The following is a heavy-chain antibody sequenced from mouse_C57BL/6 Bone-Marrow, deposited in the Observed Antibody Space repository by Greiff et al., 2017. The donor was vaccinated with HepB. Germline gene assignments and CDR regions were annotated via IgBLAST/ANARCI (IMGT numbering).Heavy chain of an antibody. CDR1: GFTFSSYA. D-gene: IGHD3-1*01. Sequence: DVKLQESGGGLVKPGGSLKLSCAASGFTFSSYAMSWVRQTPEKRLEWVATISDGGSYTYYPDNVKGRFTISRDNAKNNLYLQMSHLKSEDTAMYYCARDRAAWYFDVWGTGTTVTVSS. CDR3: ARDRAAWYFDV. CDR2: ISDGGSYT. J-gene: IGHJ1*03. V-gene: IGHV5-4*01.